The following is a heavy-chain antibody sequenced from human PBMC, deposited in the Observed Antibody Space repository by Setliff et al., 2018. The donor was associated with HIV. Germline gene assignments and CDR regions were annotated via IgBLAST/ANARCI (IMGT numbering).Heavy chain of an antibody. CDR2: ISSDSRTT. J-gene: IGHJ5*02. CDR1: GFSLSTYS. CDR3: VRSGGDCSGISCYSLWFDP. V-gene: IGHV3-48*01. Sequence: PGGSLRLSCIASGFSLSTYSMNWVRQAPGKGLEWLSYISSDSRTTYYADSVKGRFTISRDDAKTSLYLQMNSLRAEDTAVYYCVRSGGDCSGISCYSLWFDPWGHGTLVTVSS. D-gene: IGHD2-15*01.